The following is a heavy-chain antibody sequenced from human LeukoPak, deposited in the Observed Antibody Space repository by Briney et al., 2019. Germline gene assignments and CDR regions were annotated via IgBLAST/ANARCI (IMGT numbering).Heavy chain of an antibody. CDR2: IIPILGIA. J-gene: IGHJ4*02. V-gene: IGHV1-69*04. Sequence: SVKVSCKASGGTFSSYAISWVRQAPGQGLEWMGRIIPILGIANYAQKFQGRVTITADKSTSTAYMELSSLRSEDTAVYYCARAAMVRGVITEVCWGQGTLVTVSS. D-gene: IGHD3-10*01. CDR1: GGTFSSYA. CDR3: ARAAMVRGVITEVC.